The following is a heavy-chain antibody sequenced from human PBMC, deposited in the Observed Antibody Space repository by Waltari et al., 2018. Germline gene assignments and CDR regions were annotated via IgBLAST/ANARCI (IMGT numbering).Heavy chain of an antibody. J-gene: IGHJ4*02. D-gene: IGHD4-4*01. CDR1: GFTFSSYG. CDR2: IWYDGSNK. Sequence: QVQLVESGGGVVQPGRSLRLSCAASGFTFSSYGMHWVLEAPGKGLEWVAVIWYDGSNKYYADSVKGRFTISRDNSKNTLYLQMNSLRAEDTAVYYCARGGYSNYEFIDYWGQGTLVTVSS. V-gene: IGHV3-33*01. CDR3: ARGGYSNYEFIDY.